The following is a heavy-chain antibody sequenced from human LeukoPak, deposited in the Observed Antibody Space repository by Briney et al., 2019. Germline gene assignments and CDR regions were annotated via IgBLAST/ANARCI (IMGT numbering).Heavy chain of an antibody. CDR2: IYYSGST. J-gene: IGHJ4*02. Sequence: PSETLSLTCTVSGGSISSYYWSWIRQPPGKGLEWIGYIYYSGSTNYNPSLKSRVTISVDTSKNQFSLKLSSVTAADTAVYYCARDGEGQWLANFNYWGQGTLVTVSS. D-gene: IGHD6-19*01. CDR1: GGSISSYY. CDR3: ARDGEGQWLANFNY. V-gene: IGHV4-59*01.